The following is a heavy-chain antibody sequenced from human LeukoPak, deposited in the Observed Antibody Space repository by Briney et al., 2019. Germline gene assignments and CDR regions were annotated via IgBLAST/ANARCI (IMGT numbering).Heavy chain of an antibody. J-gene: IGHJ4*02. CDR1: GGSLSSSSYY. Sequence: SETLSLTCIVSGGSLSSSSYYWGWIRQPPGKGLEWIGSIYYSGSTYHNPSLKSRVTTSVDTSKNQFSLKLSSVTASDTAVYYCARLRGSSGWTVYFDYWGQGTLVTVSS. CDR2: IYYSGST. D-gene: IGHD6-19*01. CDR3: ARLRGSSGWTVYFDY. V-gene: IGHV4-39*01.